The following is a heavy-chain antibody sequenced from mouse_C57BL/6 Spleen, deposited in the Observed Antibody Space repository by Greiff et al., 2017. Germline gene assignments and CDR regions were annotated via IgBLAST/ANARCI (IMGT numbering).Heavy chain of an antibody. D-gene: IGHD1-2*01. CDR3: ARESGLLRLYYAMDY. J-gene: IGHJ4*01. Sequence: VQLQQPGAELVRPGSSVKLSCKASGYTFTSYWMHWVKQRPIQGLEWIGNIDPSDSETHYNQKFKDKATLTVDKSSSTAYMQLSSLTSEDSAVYYCARESGLLRLYYAMDYWGQGTSVTVSS. V-gene: IGHV1-52*01. CDR2: IDPSDSET. CDR1: GYTFTSYW.